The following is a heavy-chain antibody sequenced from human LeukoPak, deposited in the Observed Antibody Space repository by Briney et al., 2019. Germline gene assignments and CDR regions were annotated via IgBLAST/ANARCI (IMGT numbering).Heavy chain of an antibody. J-gene: IGHJ5*02. CDR3: AKARRIQLWLS. V-gene: IGHV3-23*01. CDR2: ISVSGNT. Sequence: GGSLRLSCAASGFTFSSYGMSWVRQAPGKGLEWVSAISVSGNTYHADSVKGRFTISRDSSKNTLYLQMNSLRAEDTAVYYCAKARRIQLWLSWGQGTLVTVSS. D-gene: IGHD5-18*01. CDR1: GFTFSSYG.